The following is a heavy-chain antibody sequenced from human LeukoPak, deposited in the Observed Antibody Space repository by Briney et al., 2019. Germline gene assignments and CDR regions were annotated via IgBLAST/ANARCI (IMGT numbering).Heavy chain of an antibody. J-gene: IGHJ4*02. CDR3: FRDSGNDYIDPNSSYSAG. Sequence: SVKVSCKASGYTFTSYDINWLRQATGQGLEWMGWMKPNSGNTGYAQKFQGRVTITSNSSLSPAYMELSSLTSEDPAGYYFFRDSGNDYIDPNSSYSAGCGQRTPVTAS. CDR2: MKPNSGNT. CDR1: GYTFTSYD. V-gene: IGHV1-8*01. D-gene: IGHD4-11*01.